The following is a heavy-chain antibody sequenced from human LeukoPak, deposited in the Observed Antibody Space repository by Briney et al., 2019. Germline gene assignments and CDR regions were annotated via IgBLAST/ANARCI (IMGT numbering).Heavy chain of an antibody. D-gene: IGHD3-10*01. CDR1: ALTFSNYG. CDR2: ISYDGSNK. Sequence: GGSLRLSCAASALTFSNYGMHWVRQAPGKGLEWMAVISYDGSNKYYADSVKGRFTISRDNSKNTLYLQMNSLRAEDTAVYYCAKEQKAGSGSFKYYMDYWGQGTLVTV. CDR3: AKEQKAGSGSFKYYMDY. V-gene: IGHV3-30*18. J-gene: IGHJ4*02.